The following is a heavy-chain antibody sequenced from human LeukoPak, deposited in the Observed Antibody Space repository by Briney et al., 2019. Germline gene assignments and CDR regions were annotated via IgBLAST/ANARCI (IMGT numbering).Heavy chain of an antibody. CDR2: IYHSGST. Sequence: PSQTLSLTCAVSGGSISSGGYSWSWLRQPPGKGLEWIGYIYHSGSTYYNPSLKSRVTISVDRSKNQFSLKLSSVTAADTAVYYCARGWRDYLFDYWGQGTLVTVSS. CDR3: ARGWRDYLFDY. D-gene: IGHD5-24*01. CDR1: GGSISSGGYS. J-gene: IGHJ4*02. V-gene: IGHV4-30-2*01.